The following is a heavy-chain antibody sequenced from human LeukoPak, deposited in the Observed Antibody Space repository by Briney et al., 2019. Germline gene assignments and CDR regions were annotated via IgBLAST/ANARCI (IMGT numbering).Heavy chain of an antibody. V-gene: IGHV4-59*01. J-gene: IGHJ4*02. CDR2: IYYTGST. D-gene: IGHD3-22*01. CDR1: GGSISTYY. Sequence: SQTLSLXCTVSGGSISTYYWSWIRQPPGKELEWIGYIYYTGSTNYNPSLKSRVTISVDTSKNQFSLKLTSVTAADTAVYYCARGGSGYSFDYWGQGTLVTVSS. CDR3: ARGGSGYSFDY.